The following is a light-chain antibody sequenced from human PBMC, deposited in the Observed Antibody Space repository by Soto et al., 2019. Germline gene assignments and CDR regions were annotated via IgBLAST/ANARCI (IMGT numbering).Light chain of an antibody. J-gene: IGKJ1*01. CDR3: QQSFSSPWT. Sequence: DIVMTQSPATLSVSPGDRAALSCRASQSVSSNLAWYQQKPGQAPRLLIFGASTRANGIPARFSGSGSGTDFTLTISSLQPEDFATYYCQQSFSSPWTFGQGTKVDIK. CDR1: QSVSSN. CDR2: GAS. V-gene: IGKV3-15*01.